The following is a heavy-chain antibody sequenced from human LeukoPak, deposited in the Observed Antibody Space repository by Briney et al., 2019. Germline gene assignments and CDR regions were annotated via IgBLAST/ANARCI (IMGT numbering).Heavy chain of an antibody. J-gene: IGHJ4*02. CDR2: IKQDGSEK. V-gene: IGHV3-7*01. CDR3: ARTGLGLYSFDY. Sequence: GGSLRLSCAASGFTFSSYWMSWVRQAPGKGLEWVANIKQDGSEKYYVDSVKGRFTISRGNAKNSVYLQMNGLRLEDTAVYYCARTGLGLYSFDYWGQGIQVTISS. D-gene: IGHD3/OR15-3a*01. CDR1: GFTFSSYW.